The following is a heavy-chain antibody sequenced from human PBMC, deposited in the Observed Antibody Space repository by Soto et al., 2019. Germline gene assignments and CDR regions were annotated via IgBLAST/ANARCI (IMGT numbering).Heavy chain of an antibody. CDR2: MNPNSGNT. V-gene: IGHV1-8*01. Sequence: ASVKVSCKASGYTFTSYDINWVRQATGQGLEWMGWMNPNSGNTGYAQKFQGRVTMTRNTSISTAYMELRSLRSDDTAVYYCARVDYGDFRYDYWGQGTLVTVSS. CDR1: GYTFTSYD. D-gene: IGHD4-17*01. J-gene: IGHJ4*02. CDR3: ARVDYGDFRYDY.